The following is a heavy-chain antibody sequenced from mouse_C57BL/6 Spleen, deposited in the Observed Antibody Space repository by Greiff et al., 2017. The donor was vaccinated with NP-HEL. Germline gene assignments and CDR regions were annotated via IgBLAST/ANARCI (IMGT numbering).Heavy chain of an antibody. Sequence: QVQLQQSGAELAKPGASVKLSCKASGYTFTSYWMHWVKQRPGQGLEWIGYINPSSGYTKYNQKFKDKATLTADKSSSTTYMQLSSLTYEDSAVYYCAREVYYYGSIWGFAYWGQGTLVTVSA. V-gene: IGHV1-7*01. CDR2: INPSSGYT. D-gene: IGHD1-1*01. CDR3: AREVYYYGSIWGFAY. J-gene: IGHJ3*01. CDR1: GYTFTSYW.